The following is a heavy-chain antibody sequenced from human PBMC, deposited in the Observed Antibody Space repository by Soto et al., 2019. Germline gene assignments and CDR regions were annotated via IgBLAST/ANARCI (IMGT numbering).Heavy chain of an antibody. CDR1: GGTFSSYA. CDR2: IIPIFGTA. V-gene: IGHV1-69*12. CDR3: ARDGDSCDFWSGYYIYGMDV. J-gene: IGHJ6*02. Sequence: QVQLVQSGAEVKKPGSSVKVSCKASGGTFSSYAISWVRQAPGQGLEWMGGIIPIFGTANYAQKFQGRVTITAEESTSTAYMELGSLRSEDTAVYYCARDGDSCDFWSGYYIYGMDVWGQGTTVTVSS. D-gene: IGHD3-3*01.